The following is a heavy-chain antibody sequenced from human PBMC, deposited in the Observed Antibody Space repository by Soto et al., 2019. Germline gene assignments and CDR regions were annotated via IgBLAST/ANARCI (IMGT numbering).Heavy chain of an antibody. CDR2: IYHTGSS. V-gene: IGHV4-31*03. CDR3: ARAPGTLRSSICDS. Sequence: QMQLQESGPKRVKPSQTLSLTCSVSGGSISTFGHYWTWILQPPGKALEWMVSIYHTGSSYYSKSLKSRLTMSVYTSKMQYSLRRSSVSASHTAVYYCARAPGTLRSSICDSWGHGMLVTVSS. D-gene: IGHD6-13*01. J-gene: IGHJ5*01. CDR1: GGSISTFGHY.